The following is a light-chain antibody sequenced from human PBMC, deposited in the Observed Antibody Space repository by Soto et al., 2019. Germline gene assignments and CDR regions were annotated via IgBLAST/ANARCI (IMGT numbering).Light chain of an antibody. CDR3: QQYSKWTPVT. Sequence: EIVMTQSPATLSVSPGERAALSCRASQSIGSYLAWYQQKPGQAPRLLIYGASTRATDIPARFSGSGSGTEFTLTINSLQSEDVAVYYCQQYSKWTPVTLGGGTKVDIK. V-gene: IGKV3-15*01. J-gene: IGKJ4*01. CDR1: QSIGSY. CDR2: GAS.